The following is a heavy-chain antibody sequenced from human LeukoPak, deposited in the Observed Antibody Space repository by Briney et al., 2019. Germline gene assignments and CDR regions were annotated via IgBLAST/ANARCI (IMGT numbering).Heavy chain of an antibody. V-gene: IGHV3-23*01. Sequence: PGGSLRLSCAASGFTFSSYAMSWVRQAPGKGLEWVSAIRGSGDSTYYADSVKGRFTISRDNSKNTLYLQMNSLRAEDTAVYYCAKDPRALGYYDFWSGYFGSVGFDYWGQGTLVTVSS. J-gene: IGHJ4*02. CDR3: AKDPRALGYYDFWSGYFGSVGFDY. D-gene: IGHD3-3*01. CDR1: GFTFSSYA. CDR2: IRGSGDST.